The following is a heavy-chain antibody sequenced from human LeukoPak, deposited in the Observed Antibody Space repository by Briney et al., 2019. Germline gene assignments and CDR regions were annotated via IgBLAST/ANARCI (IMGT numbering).Heavy chain of an antibody. D-gene: IGHD2-2*01. Sequence: GGSLRLSCAASGFSFSGYWMTWVRQAPGKGLEWVANVKSDGSEKYYVDSVKGRFTIARDNAKNSLYLQMNSLRAEDTAVYYCASPYCSSTSCYGTARRGYYYGMDVWGQGTTVTVSS. CDR3: ASPYCSSTSCYGTARRGYYYGMDV. J-gene: IGHJ6*02. CDR2: VKSDGSEK. V-gene: IGHV3-7*01. CDR1: GFSFSGYW.